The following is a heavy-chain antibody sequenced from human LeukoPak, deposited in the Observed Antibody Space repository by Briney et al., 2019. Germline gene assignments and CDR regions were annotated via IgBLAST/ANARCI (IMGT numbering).Heavy chain of an antibody. V-gene: IGHV4-39*01. CDR1: GASISSSDYW. CDR2: VFYRGNT. Sequence: PSETLSLTCTVSGASISSSDYWWAWIRQPPGKGLDWIASVFYRGNTHYNPSLQSRVTISVDTSKNQFSLNLNSATAADTAVYYCARQRGIGSWSFDYWGQGTLVTVSS. D-gene: IGHD3-3*02. CDR3: ARQRGIGSWSFDY. J-gene: IGHJ4*02.